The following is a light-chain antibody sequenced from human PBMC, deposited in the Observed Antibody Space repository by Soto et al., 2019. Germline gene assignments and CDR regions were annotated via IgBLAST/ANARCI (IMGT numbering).Light chain of an antibody. Sequence: EIVMTQSPATLSVSAGERATLSCRAGQSVSSNLAWYQQKPGQAPRLLIYGASTRATGIPARFSGSGSGTEFTLTISSLQSEDFAVYYCQQRQYWPPITFGQGTRLEIK. CDR2: GAS. V-gene: IGKV3-15*01. J-gene: IGKJ5*01. CDR3: QQRQYWPPIT. CDR1: QSVSSN.